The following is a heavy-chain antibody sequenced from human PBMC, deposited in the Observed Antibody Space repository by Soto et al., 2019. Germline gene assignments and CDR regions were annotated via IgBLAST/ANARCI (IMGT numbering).Heavy chain of an antibody. CDR1: GFTFSSYG. Sequence: QVQLVESGGSVVQPGRSLRLSCAASGFTFSSYGMHWVRQAPGKWLEWVAFISYDGSNKYYADSVKGRFTISRDNSKNTLYLPMNSLRAEDTAVYYCARVVPAAMYYSYGMDVWGQGTTVTVSS. CDR3: ARVVPAAMYYSYGMDV. J-gene: IGHJ6*02. D-gene: IGHD2-2*01. V-gene: IGHV3-30*03. CDR2: ISYDGSNK.